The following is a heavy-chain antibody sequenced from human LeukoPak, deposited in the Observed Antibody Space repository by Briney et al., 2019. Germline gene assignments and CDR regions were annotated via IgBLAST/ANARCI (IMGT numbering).Heavy chain of an antibody. CDR1: GFTFSSYA. J-gene: IGHJ1*01. CDR3: VREREGSNSEH. D-gene: IGHD1-26*01. CDR2: ISGSGDNT. V-gene: IGHV3-23*01. Sequence: PGGSLRLSCAASGFTFSSYAMSWVRQAPGKGLEWVSGISGSGDNTYYADSVKGRFTISRDGSKNTLYLQLNSLRTEDTAIYYCVREREGSNSEHWGQGTLVTVSS.